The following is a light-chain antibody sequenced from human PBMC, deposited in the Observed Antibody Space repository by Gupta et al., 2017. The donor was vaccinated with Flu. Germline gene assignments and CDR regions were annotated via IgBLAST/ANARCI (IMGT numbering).Light chain of an antibody. Sequence: QSALTQPASVSGSPGQSITISCTGTSSDVGGYNYVSWYQQHPGKAPKLMIYEVSNRPSGVSNRFSGSKSGNTASLTISGLQAEDEADYYCSSYTSPVFGGGTKLTVL. CDR1: SSDVGGYNY. J-gene: IGLJ2*01. V-gene: IGLV2-14*01. CDR3: SSYTSPV. CDR2: EVS.